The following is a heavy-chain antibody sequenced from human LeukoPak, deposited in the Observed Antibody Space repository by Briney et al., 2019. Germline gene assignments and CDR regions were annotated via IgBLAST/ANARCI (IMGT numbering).Heavy chain of an antibody. V-gene: IGHV3-66*01. J-gene: IGHJ4*02. Sequence: GGSLRLSCAASGFTFSSYALNWVRQAPGKGLEWVSVIYSGGSTYYADSVKGRFTISRDNSKNTLYLQMNSLRAEDTAVYYCARDRFGDGDGSYWGQGTLVTVSS. CDR2: IYSGGST. CDR1: GFTFSSYA. D-gene: IGHD1-26*01. CDR3: ARDRFGDGDGSY.